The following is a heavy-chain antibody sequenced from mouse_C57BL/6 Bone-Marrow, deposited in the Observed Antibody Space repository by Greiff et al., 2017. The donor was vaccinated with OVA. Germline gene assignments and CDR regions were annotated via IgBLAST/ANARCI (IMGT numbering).Heavy chain of an antibody. CDR1: GFTFSSYG. CDR3: ARITTLVEGFAY. CDR2: ISSGGSYT. D-gene: IGHD1-1*01. Sequence: EVMLVESGGDLVKPGGSLTLSCAASGFTFSSYGMSWVRQTPDKRLAWVATISSGGSYTYYPDSVKGRFTISRDNAKNTLYLQMSSLKSEDTAMYYCARITTLVEGFAYWGQGTLVTVSA. V-gene: IGHV5-6*02. J-gene: IGHJ3*01.